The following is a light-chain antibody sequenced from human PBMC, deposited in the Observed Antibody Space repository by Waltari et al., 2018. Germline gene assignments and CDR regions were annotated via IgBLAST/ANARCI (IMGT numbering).Light chain of an antibody. V-gene: IGKV2-30*02. J-gene: IGKJ1*01. CDR2: KVF. CDR3: MQSTQWPRT. CDR1: QGLIHSDGNTY. Sequence: CRASQGLIHSDGNTYLNWFQQRPGQSPRRLIYKVFNRESGVPDRFSGSGSGTDFTLKISRVEAEDVGFYYCMQSTQWPRTFGQGTKVQIK.